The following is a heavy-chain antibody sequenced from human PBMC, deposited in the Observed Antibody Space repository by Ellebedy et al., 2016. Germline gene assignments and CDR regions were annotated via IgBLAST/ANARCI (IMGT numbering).Heavy chain of an antibody. CDR3: ASGFDFWSGYGY. CDR2: IKQDGSEK. V-gene: IGHV3-7*01. CDR1: GFTFSNYW. Sequence: GGSLRLSCAASGFTFSNYWMSWVRQAPGKGLEWVANIKQDGSEKYYVDSVKGRFTISRDNAKNSLYLQMNSLRAEDTAVYYCASGFDFWSGYGYWGQGTLVTVSS. D-gene: IGHD3-3*01. J-gene: IGHJ4*02.